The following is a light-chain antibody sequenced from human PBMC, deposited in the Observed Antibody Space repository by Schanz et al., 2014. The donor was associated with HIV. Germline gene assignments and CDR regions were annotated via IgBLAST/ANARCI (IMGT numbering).Light chain of an antibody. CDR1: SSDVGGYYY. CDR2: EVS. J-gene: IGLJ1*01. V-gene: IGLV2-8*01. CDR3: CSYTTTSTYV. Sequence: QSALTQPPSASGSPGQSVNISCTGTSSDVGGYYYVSWYQQHPDKAPKLMIYEVSKRPSGVPDRFSGSKSGNTASLTISGIQAEDEADYYCCSYTTTSTYVFGAGTKLTVL.